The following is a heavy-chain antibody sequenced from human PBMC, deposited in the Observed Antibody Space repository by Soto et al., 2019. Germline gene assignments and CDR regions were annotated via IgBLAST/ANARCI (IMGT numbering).Heavy chain of an antibody. D-gene: IGHD1-26*01. CDR3: TRGLDRAKLGY. CDR1: DGSIDSGSYY. V-gene: IGHV4-31*03. Sequence: QVQLQESGPGLVKPSQTLSLTCTVSDGSIDSGSYYRSWGRQYPGKGLAWIGSIHYSGSIYYSPSLRSRLTMSADTSKNQFSLKLSSVTVADTDVYYCTRGLDRAKLGYWGQGIQVIVSS. J-gene: IGHJ4*02. CDR2: IHYSGSI.